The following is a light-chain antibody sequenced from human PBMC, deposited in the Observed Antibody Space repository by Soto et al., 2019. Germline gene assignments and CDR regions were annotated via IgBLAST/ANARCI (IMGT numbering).Light chain of an antibody. Sequence: DIQMTQSPSSLSASVGDRVTITCRASQSISSYLYWYQQKPGKAPKLLIYAASSLQSGVPSRFSGSESGTDFTLTISSLQPEDFATYYCQQSYSTLFTFGPGTKVDIK. V-gene: IGKV1-39*01. CDR3: QQSYSTLFT. J-gene: IGKJ3*01. CDR1: QSISSY. CDR2: AAS.